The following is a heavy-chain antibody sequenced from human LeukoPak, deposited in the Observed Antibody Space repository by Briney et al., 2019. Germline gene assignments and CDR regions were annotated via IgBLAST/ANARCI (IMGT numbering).Heavy chain of an antibody. CDR1: GGSFSGYY. Sequence: SETLSLTCAVYGGSFSGYYWSWIRQPPGKGLEWIGEINHSGSTNYNPSLKSRVTISVDTSKNQFSLKLSPVTAADTAVYYCARGVGLLWFGELRLNAFDIWGQGTMVTVSS. V-gene: IGHV4-34*01. D-gene: IGHD3-10*01. CDR2: INHSGST. J-gene: IGHJ3*02. CDR3: ARGVGLLWFGELRLNAFDI.